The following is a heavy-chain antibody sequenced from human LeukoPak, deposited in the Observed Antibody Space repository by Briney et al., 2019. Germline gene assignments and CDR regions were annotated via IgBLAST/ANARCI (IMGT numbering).Heavy chain of an antibody. Sequence: GGSLRLSCSASGFTLSSYSMHWVRQAPGKGLEWVAVIWYDGSNKYYADSVKGRFTISRDNSKNTLYLQMNSLRAEDTAVYYCARDSFGMDVWGQGTTVTVSS. V-gene: IGHV3-33*08. CDR1: GFTLSSYS. CDR2: IWYDGSNK. CDR3: ARDSFGMDV. J-gene: IGHJ6*02.